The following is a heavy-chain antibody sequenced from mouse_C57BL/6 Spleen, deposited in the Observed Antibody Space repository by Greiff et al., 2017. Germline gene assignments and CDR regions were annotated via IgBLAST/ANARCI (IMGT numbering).Heavy chain of an antibody. CDR3: ARDDYDGAWFAY. D-gene: IGHD2-4*01. J-gene: IGHJ3*01. CDR1: GYTFTDYN. Sequence: VQLQQSGPELVKPGASVKIPCKASGYTFTDYNMDWVKQSHGKSLEWIGDINPNNGGTIYNQKFKGKATLTVDKSSSTAYMDLRSLTSEDTAVYYCARDDYDGAWFAYWGQGTLVTVSA. CDR2: INPNNGGT. V-gene: IGHV1-18*01.